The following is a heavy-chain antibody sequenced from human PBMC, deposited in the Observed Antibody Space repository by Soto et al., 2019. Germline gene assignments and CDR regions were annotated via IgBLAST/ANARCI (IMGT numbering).Heavy chain of an antibody. Sequence: RASVKVSCKASGYTLTSYYMHWVRQAPGQGLEWMGIINPTDESPDYAQKFRGRVTITRDTSTSTVYMELRSLRSEDTAVYFCARGVNLGPDFWGQGTLVTVSS. CDR2: INPTDESP. CDR1: GYTLTSYY. D-gene: IGHD3-10*01. J-gene: IGHJ4*02. V-gene: IGHV1-46*01. CDR3: ARGVNLGPDF.